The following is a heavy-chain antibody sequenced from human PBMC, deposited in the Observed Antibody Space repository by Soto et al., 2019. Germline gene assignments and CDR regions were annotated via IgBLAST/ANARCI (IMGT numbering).Heavy chain of an antibody. CDR1: GFTFSTYD. CDR3: ARAHLGRLPRRADYYYALDV. J-gene: IGHJ6*02. Sequence: AGGSLRLSCAASGFTFSTYDMHWVRQVPGKGLEWVSAIGSAHDPYYLGSVKGRFSISRENAKNSLYLQMNSLTTGDTAVYYCARAHLGRLPRRADYYYALDVWGQGTTVTVSS. D-gene: IGHD2-15*01. CDR2: IGSAHDP. V-gene: IGHV3-13*05.